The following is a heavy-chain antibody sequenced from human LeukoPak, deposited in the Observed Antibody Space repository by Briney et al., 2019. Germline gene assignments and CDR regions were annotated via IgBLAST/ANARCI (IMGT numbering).Heavy chain of an antibody. Sequence: RPSETLSLTCTVSGYSISSGYYWGWIRQAPGKGLEWIGNIYHSGNTYYNPSLKSRVTVSMDTSKNQFPLKVNSVTAADTAFYYCARSSWGMAGNFDYWGQGTLVTVSS. D-gene: IGHD6-19*01. J-gene: IGHJ4*02. CDR1: GYSISSGYY. V-gene: IGHV4-38-2*02. CDR3: ARSSWGMAGNFDY. CDR2: IYHSGNT.